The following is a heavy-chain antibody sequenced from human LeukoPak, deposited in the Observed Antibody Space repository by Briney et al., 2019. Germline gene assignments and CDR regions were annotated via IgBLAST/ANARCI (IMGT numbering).Heavy chain of an antibody. V-gene: IGHV1-18*01. CDR3: ARSALGLDY. Sequence: ASVKVSCKASGYTFTSYGISWVRQAPGQGLEWMGWISAYNGSTNYAQKLQRRFTMTTDTSTSTAYMELRSLRPDDTAVYYCARSALGLDYWGQGTLVTVPS. D-gene: IGHD1-26*01. CDR1: GYTFTSYG. J-gene: IGHJ4*02. CDR2: ISAYNGST.